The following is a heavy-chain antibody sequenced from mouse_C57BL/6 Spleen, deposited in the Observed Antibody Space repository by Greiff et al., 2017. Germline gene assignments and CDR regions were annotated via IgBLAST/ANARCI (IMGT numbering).Heavy chain of an antibody. V-gene: IGHV5-4*01. CDR3: ARGGRY. Sequence: EVHLVESGGGLVKPGGSLKLSCAASGFTFSSYAMSWVRQTPEKRLEWVATISDGGSYTYYPDNVKGRFTISRDNAKNNLYLQMSHLKSEDTAMYYCARGGRYWGQGTLVTVSA. J-gene: IGHJ3*01. CDR2: ISDGGSYT. CDR1: GFTFSSYA.